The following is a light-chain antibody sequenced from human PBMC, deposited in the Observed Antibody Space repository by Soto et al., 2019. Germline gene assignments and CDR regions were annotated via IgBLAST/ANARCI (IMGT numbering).Light chain of an antibody. J-gene: IGLJ1*01. CDR3: SSKAGSDNYV. Sequence: QSALTQPPSASGSPGQSVTISFTGTSSDVGGYNYVSWYQQHPGKAPKLMIYEVSKRPSGVPDRFSGSKSGNTASLTVSGLQAEDEADYYCSSKAGSDNYVFGTGTKLTVL. V-gene: IGLV2-8*01. CDR1: SSDVGGYNY. CDR2: EVS.